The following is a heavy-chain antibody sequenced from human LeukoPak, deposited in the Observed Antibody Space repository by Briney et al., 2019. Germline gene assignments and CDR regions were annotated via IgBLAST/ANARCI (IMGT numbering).Heavy chain of an antibody. Sequence: GGSLRLSCAASGFTFSDYYMSWIRQAPGKGLEWVSYISSSGSTIYYADSVKGRFTISRDNAKNSLYLQMNSLRAEDTAVYYCARDWIAGYCSGGSCPYYFDYWGQGTLVTVSS. D-gene: IGHD2-15*01. CDR1: GFTFSDYY. J-gene: IGHJ4*02. CDR2: ISSSGSTI. CDR3: ARDWIAGYCSGGSCPYYFDY. V-gene: IGHV3-11*01.